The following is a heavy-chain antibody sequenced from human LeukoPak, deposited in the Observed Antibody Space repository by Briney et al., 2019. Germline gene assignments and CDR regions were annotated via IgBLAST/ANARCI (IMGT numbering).Heavy chain of an antibody. V-gene: IGHV3-48*03. D-gene: IGHD3-16*02. CDR1: GFTFSSYE. CDR2: ISSSGSTI. CDR3: ARGQELYDYVWGSYRPYFDY. J-gene: IGHJ4*02. Sequence: GGALRLSCAASGFTFSSYEMNWVRQAPGKGLEWVSYISSSGSTIYYADSVKGRFTISRDNAKNSLYLQMNSLRAEDTAVYYCARGQELYDYVWGSYRPYFDYWGQGTLVTVSS.